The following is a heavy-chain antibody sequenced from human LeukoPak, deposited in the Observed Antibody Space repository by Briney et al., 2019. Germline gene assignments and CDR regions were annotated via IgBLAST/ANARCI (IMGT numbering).Heavy chain of an antibody. CDR3: AKAGPAYDYVWGSYRLSRDYFDY. CDR2: ISGSGGST. J-gene: IGHJ4*02. D-gene: IGHD3-16*02. Sequence: PGGSLRLSCAASGFTFSSYAMSWVRQAPGKGLEWVSAISGSGGSTYYADSVKGRFTISRDNSKNTLYLQMNSLRAEDTAVYYCAKAGPAYDYVWGSYRLSRDYFDYWGQGTLVTVSS. CDR1: GFTFSSYA. V-gene: IGHV3-23*01.